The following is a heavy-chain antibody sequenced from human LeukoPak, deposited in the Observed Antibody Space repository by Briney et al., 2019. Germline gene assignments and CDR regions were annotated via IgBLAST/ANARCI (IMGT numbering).Heavy chain of an antibody. CDR3: ARTSEGYCSGGSCWDFYYYMDV. V-gene: IGHV4-59*01. Sequence: SETLSLTCTVSSGSISSYYGTWIRQPPGKGLEWIGYLDYSGSTNYNPSLKSRVTISVDTSKNQFSLKLSSVTAADTAVYYCARTSEGYCSGGSCWDFYYYMDVWGKGTTVTVSS. CDR1: SGSISSYY. D-gene: IGHD2-15*01. CDR2: LDYSGST. J-gene: IGHJ6*03.